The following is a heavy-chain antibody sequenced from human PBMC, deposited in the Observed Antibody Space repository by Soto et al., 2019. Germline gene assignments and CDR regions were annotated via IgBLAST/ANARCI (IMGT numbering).Heavy chain of an antibody. CDR1: GYSFTSYD. D-gene: IGHD1-26*01. CDR2: MNPNSGNT. J-gene: IGHJ5*02. Sequence: QVQLVQSGTEVKKPGTSVKVSCKASGYSFTSYDINWVRQAAGQGLEWMGWMNPNSGNTGYAEKFQGRVTMTSNNSITTGYLELDSLTSADTAKYYCAKSGGNSGSGLYPSSWGQGALVTVSS. V-gene: IGHV1-8*01. CDR3: AKSGGNSGSGLYPSS.